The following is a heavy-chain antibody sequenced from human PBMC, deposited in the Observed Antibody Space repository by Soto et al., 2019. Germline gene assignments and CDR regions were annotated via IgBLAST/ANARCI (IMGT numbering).Heavy chain of an antibody. D-gene: IGHD6-19*01. V-gene: IGHV3-15*01. J-gene: IGHJ4*02. CDR1: GFTVSSNY. Sequence: GGSLRLSCAASGFTVSSNYMSWVRQAPGKGLEWVGRIKSKTDGGTTDYAAPVKGRFTISRDDSKNTLYLQMNSLKTEDTAVYYCTTDPPPYSSGWYLGGYWGQGTLVTVSS. CDR2: IKSKTDGGTT. CDR3: TTDPPPYSSGWYLGGY.